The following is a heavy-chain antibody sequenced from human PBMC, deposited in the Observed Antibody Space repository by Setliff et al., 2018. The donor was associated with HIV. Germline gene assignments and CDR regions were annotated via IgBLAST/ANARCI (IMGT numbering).Heavy chain of an antibody. D-gene: IGHD3-10*01. CDR3: ARDRRGSGSFFPSWFDP. CDR2: ISAAGTI. CDR1: GGSISSYY. V-gene: IGHV4-4*07. Sequence: SETLSLTCTVSGGSISSYYWSWIRQPAGKRLEFIGRISAAGTINYNPSLRSRVSFSIDTSTNQFSLKLTSVTAADTAVYYCARDRRGSGSFFPSWFDPWGQGTLVTVSS. J-gene: IGHJ5*02.